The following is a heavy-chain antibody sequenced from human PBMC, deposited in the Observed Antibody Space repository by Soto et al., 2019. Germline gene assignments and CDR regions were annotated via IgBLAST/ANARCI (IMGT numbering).Heavy chain of an antibody. J-gene: IGHJ4*02. D-gene: IGHD6-13*01. V-gene: IGHV3-30-3*01. CDR1: GFTFSSYA. CDR2: ISYDGSNK. Sequence: QVQLVESGGGVVQPGRSLRLSCAASGFTFSSYAMHWVRQAPGKGLEWVAVISYDGSNKYYADSVKGQFTNSRDNSKNTLYLQMTSLRAEDPAVDYCARDVAAAHWGQGTLVTVSS. CDR3: ARDVAAAH.